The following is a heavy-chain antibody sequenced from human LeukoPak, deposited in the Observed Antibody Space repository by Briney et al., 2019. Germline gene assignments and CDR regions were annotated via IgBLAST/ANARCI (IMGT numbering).Heavy chain of an antibody. V-gene: IGHV3-33*01. CDR3: ARNHDRYSSGWYNF. CDR2: IWYDGSNK. CDR1: GFTFSSYG. J-gene: IGHJ4*02. Sequence: PGRSLRLSCAASGFTFSSYGMHWVRQAPGKGLEWVAVIWYDGSNKYYADSVKGRFTISRDNSKNTLYLQMNSLRAEDTAVYYCARNHDRYSSGWYNFWGQGTLVTVSS. D-gene: IGHD6-19*01.